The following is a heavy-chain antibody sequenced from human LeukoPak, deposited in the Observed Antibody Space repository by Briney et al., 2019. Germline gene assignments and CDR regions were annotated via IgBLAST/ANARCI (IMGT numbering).Heavy chain of an antibody. CDR2: IYHSGST. Sequence: SQTLSLTCTVSGGSISSGSYYWSWIRQPAGKGLEWIGSIYHSGSTYYNPSLKSRVTISVDTSKNQFSLKLSSVTAADTAVYYCAREGRLGYCSSTSCSSHAFDIWGQGTMVTVSS. V-gene: IGHV4-61*02. CDR3: AREGRLGYCSSTSCSSHAFDI. J-gene: IGHJ3*02. D-gene: IGHD2-2*01. CDR1: GGSISSGSYY.